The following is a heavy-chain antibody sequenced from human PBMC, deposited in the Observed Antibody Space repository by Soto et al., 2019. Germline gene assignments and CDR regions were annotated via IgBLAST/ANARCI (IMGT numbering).Heavy chain of an antibody. Sequence: SETLSLTCTVSGGSISSYYWSWIRQPAGKGLEWIGRIYTSGSTNYNPSLKSRVTMSVDTSKNQFSLKLSSVTAADTAVYYCARDLLNCSSTSCYSYYYYYYGMDVWGKGTTVTVSS. V-gene: IGHV4-4*07. CDR1: GGSISSYY. J-gene: IGHJ6*04. D-gene: IGHD2-2*01. CDR3: ARDLLNCSSTSCYSYYYYYYGMDV. CDR2: IYTSGST.